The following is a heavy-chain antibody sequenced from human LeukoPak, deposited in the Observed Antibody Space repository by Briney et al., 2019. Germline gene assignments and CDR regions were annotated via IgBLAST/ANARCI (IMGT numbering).Heavy chain of an antibody. CDR1: GFAFSDYW. V-gene: IGHV3-7*01. CDR3: LRGDRRDY. Sequence: SGGSLRLSCAASGFAFSDYWISWIRQAPGKGLEWVANIKGDGSDKYYVDSVKGRFIISRDNAKDSLYLQMNSLRVEDTAVYYCLRGDRRDYWGQGTLVTVSS. CDR2: IKGDGSDK. J-gene: IGHJ4*02.